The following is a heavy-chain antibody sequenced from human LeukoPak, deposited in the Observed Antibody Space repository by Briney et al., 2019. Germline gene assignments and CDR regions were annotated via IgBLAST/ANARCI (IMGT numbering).Heavy chain of an antibody. Sequence: SETLSLTRSVSGGSITVYYWNWIRQSPAKGLEWIGSISYSGSTNYNPSLKSRVTISIDTSKNRFSLKVSSVIAADTAMYYCARGGSRSYTSSTLDYWGQGTLVTVSS. CDR1: GGSITVYY. J-gene: IGHJ4*02. CDR3: ARGGSRSYTSSTLDY. CDR2: ISYSGST. D-gene: IGHD6-6*01. V-gene: IGHV4-59*12.